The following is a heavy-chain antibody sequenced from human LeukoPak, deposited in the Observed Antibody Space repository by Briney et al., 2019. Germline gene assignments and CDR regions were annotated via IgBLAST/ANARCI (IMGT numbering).Heavy chain of an antibody. D-gene: IGHD3-22*01. J-gene: IGHJ4*02. CDR1: GFTLSNAW. CDR2: IKSKTDGGTT. V-gene: IGHV3-15*01. CDR3: TTEYFYDSSGYYYPGFDF. Sequence: PGGSLRLSCAASGFTLSNAWMSWVRQAPGKGLEWVGRIKSKTDGGTTDFTAPVQGRFTISRDDSKNTLYLQMNSLKTEDTAVYYCTTEYFYDSSGYYYPGFDFWGQGTLVTVSS.